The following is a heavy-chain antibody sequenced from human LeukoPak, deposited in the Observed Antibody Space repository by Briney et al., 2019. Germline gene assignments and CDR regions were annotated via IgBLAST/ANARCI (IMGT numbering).Heavy chain of an antibody. CDR2: INPNSGGI. D-gene: IGHD3-22*01. V-gene: IGHV1-2*02. CDR1: GYTFTDYY. CDR3: AGGRAYYSVIEF. Sequence: ASVKVSCKASGYTFTDYYMHWVRQAPGQGLEWMGWINPNSGGINYAQKFQGRVTMTRDTSISTGYMELSSLTSDDTAVYYCAGGRAYYSVIEFWGQGTLVTVSS. J-gene: IGHJ4*02.